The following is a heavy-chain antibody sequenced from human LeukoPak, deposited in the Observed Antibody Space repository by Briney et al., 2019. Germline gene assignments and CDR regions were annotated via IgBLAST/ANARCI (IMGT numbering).Heavy chain of an antibody. Sequence: TSETLSLTCTVSGGSISSSSYYWGWIRQPPGKGLEWIGSIYYSGSTYYNPSLKSRVTISVDTSKNQFSLKLSSVTAADTAVYYCARAEAYYYDSSGYYYDYWGQGTLVTVSS. D-gene: IGHD3-22*01. V-gene: IGHV4-39*07. CDR2: IYYSGST. CDR3: ARAEAYYYDSSGYYYDY. CDR1: GGSISSSSYY. J-gene: IGHJ4*02.